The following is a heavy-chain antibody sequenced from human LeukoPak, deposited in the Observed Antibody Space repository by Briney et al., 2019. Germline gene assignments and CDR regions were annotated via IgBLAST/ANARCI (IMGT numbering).Heavy chain of an antibody. D-gene: IGHD4-17*01. J-gene: IGHJ4*02. CDR1: GFTFSSYA. CDR2: ISGSGGST. V-gene: IGHV3-23*01. CDR3: AKVGRSTVTTLLIDY. Sequence: GGSLRLSCAASGFTFSSYAMSWVRQAPGKGLEWVSAISGSGGSTYYADSVKGRFTISRDNSKNTLYLQMNSLRAEDTAVYYSAKVGRSTVTTLLIDYWGQGTLVTVSS.